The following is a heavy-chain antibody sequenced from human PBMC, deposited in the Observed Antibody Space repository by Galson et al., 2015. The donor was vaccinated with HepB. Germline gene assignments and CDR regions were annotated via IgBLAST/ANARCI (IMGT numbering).Heavy chain of an antibody. CDR3: ATVPTEQWLVWERYFDY. CDR2: FDPEDGET. Sequence: SVKVSCKVSGYTLTELSMHWVRQAPGKGLEWMGGFDPEDGETIYAQKFQGRVTMTEDTSTDTAYMELSSLRSEDTAVYYCATVPTEQWLVWERYFDYWGQGTLVTVSS. D-gene: IGHD6-19*01. J-gene: IGHJ4*02. V-gene: IGHV1-24*01. CDR1: GYTLTELS.